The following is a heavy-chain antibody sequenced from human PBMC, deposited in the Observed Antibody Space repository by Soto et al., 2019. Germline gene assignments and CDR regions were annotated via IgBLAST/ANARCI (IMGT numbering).Heavy chain of an antibody. Sequence: ASLKLSCKASGYTFTSYDIDWVRQTTGQGLEWMGWMNPNSGNTGYAQKFQGRVTMTRNTSISTAYMELSSLRSEDTAVYYCARGSTLYYYFCSGYLPHRRLSIVLAFRGKGTLVTVS. D-gene: IGHD3-3*01. CDR3: ARGSTLYYYFCSGYLPHRRLSIVLAF. J-gene: IGHJ4*02. V-gene: IGHV1-8*01. CDR2: MNPNSGNT. CDR1: GYTFTSYD.